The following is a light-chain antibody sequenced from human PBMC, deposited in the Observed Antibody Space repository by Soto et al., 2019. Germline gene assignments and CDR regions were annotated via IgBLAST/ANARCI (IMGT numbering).Light chain of an antibody. CDR2: EVN. Sequence: QSALTQPPSASGSPGQSVTISCTGTRSDVGGYNFVSWYQHHPGKAPKLIIYEVNKRPSGVPDRFSGSKSGNTASLTVAGHQADDEDDYYCNSYAGRNNYVFGAGTKLTVL. J-gene: IGLJ1*01. V-gene: IGLV2-8*01. CDR1: RSDVGGYNF. CDR3: NSYAGRNNYV.